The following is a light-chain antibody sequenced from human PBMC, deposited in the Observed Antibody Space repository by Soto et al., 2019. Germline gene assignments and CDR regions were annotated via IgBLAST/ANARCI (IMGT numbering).Light chain of an antibody. J-gene: IGLJ1*01. CDR1: SGDVGGHDF. V-gene: IGLV2-11*01. Sequence: QSALTQPRSVSGSPGQSVTISCTGISGDVGGHDFVSWYQQHPGKAPKLIIYDVDKRPSGVSDRFSGSKSGNTASLTISGLQAEDEADYYCSSFTSRFTFVFGTGTKLTVL. CDR3: SSFTSRFTFV. CDR2: DVD.